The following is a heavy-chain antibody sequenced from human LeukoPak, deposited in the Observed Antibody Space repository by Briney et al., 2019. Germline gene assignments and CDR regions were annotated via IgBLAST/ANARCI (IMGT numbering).Heavy chain of an antibody. D-gene: IGHD3-10*01. V-gene: IGHV4-38-2*02. CDR2: IYHSGST. CDR1: GYSISSGYY. Sequence: SETLSLTCTVSGYSISSGYYWGWIRQPPGKGLEWIGSIYHSGSTYYNPSLKSRVTISVDTSKNQFSLKLSSVTAADTAVYYCARESITMVRGVIITVGAFDIWGQGTMVTVSS. CDR3: ARESITMVRGVIITVGAFDI. J-gene: IGHJ3*02.